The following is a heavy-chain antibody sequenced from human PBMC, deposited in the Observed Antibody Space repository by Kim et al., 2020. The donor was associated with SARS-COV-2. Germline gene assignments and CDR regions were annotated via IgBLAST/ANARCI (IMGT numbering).Heavy chain of an antibody. CDR1: GFTFSSYS. Sequence: GGSLRLSCAASGFTFSSYSMNWVRQAPGKGLEWVSSISSSSSYIYYADSVKGRFTISRDNAKNSLYLQMNSLRAEDTAVYYCARGGRMWGISGSYFASFDYWGQGTLVTVSS. CDR3: ARGGRMWGISGSYFASFDY. CDR2: ISSSSSYI. V-gene: IGHV3-21*01. J-gene: IGHJ4*02. D-gene: IGHD1-26*01.